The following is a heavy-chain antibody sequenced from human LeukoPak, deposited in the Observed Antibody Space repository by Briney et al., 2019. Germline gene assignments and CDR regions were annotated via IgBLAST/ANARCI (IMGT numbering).Heavy chain of an antibody. CDR3: ARDIYGSGYGFFDY. Sequence: SETLSLTCTVSGGSISSYYCSWIRQPPGKGLEWLAYIHYSGSTNINPSLKGRLAISIDTSKNQFSLKVNSVTAADTAVYYCARDIYGSGYGFFDYWGQGTLVTVSS. CDR2: IHYSGST. CDR1: GGSISSYY. V-gene: IGHV4-59*01. D-gene: IGHD3-10*01. J-gene: IGHJ4*02.